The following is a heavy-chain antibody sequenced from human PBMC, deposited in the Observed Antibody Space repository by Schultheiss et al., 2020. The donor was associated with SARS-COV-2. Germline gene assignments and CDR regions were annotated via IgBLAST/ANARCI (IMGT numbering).Heavy chain of an antibody. CDR3: ARLFDGSGSYVVDYYYGMDV. J-gene: IGHJ6*02. D-gene: IGHD3-10*01. CDR1: GYSFTSYW. Sequence: GGSLRLSCKGSGYSFTSYWIGLVRQMPGKGLEWMGIIYPGDSDTRYSPSFQGQVTISADKSISTAYLQWSSLKASDTAMYYCARLFDGSGSYVVDYYYGMDVWGQGTTVTVSS. V-gene: IGHV5-51*01. CDR2: IYPGDSDT.